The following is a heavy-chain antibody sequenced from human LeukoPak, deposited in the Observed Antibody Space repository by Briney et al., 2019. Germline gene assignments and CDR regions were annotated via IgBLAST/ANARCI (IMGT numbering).Heavy chain of an antibody. V-gene: IGHV1-2*02. CDR1: VYTFTGYY. Sequence: ASVKVPCKASVYTFTGYYMHWVRQAPGQGLEWMGWINPNSGGTNYAQKFQGRVTMTRLTSISTAYMELSSLRSDDTAVYYCARASMVRGVIILGYWGQGTLVTVSS. D-gene: IGHD3-10*01. CDR3: ARASMVRGVIILGY. CDR2: INPNSGGT. J-gene: IGHJ4*02.